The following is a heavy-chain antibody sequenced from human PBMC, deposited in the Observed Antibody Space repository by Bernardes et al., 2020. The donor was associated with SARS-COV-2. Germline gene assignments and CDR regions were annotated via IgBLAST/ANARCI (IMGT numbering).Heavy chain of an antibody. CDR1: GFTFSSYG. CDR3: ARDSGRFAPMGGMDV. Sequence: GGSLRLSCAASGFTFSSYGMHWVRQAPGKGLEWVAVIWYDGSNKYYADSVKGRFTISRDNSKNTLYLQMNSLRAEDTAVYYCARDSGRFAPMGGMDVWGQGTTVTVSS. D-gene: IGHD3-3*01. V-gene: IGHV3-33*01. CDR2: IWYDGSNK. J-gene: IGHJ6*02.